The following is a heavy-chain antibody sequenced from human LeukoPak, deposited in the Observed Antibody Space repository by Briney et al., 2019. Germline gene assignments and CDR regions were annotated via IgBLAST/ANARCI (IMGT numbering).Heavy chain of an antibody. CDR3: ARRAGGTVRGVERHFDY. D-gene: IGHD3-10*01. V-gene: IGHV4-59*01. J-gene: IGHJ4*02. CDR2: IYYSGST. Sequence: SSETLSLTCTVSGGSISSYYWSWIRQPPGKGLEWIGYIYYSGSTNYNPSLKSRVTISVDTSKNQFSLKLSSVTAADTAVYYCARRAGGTVRGVERHFDYWGQGTLVTVSS. CDR1: GGSISSYY.